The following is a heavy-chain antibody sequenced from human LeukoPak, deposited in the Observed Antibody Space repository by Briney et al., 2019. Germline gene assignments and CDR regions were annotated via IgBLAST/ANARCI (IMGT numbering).Heavy chain of an antibody. J-gene: IGHJ5*02. Sequence: ASVKVSCKASGYTFTRYYMHWTRQAPGHGHEWIGRSNPNSGGTNYAQKVQGRVTMTRDTSINTAFMELSRLRSDDTAVYYCASNGSPQQTTPVFTVTKIWFHPGGQGTRVSVST. D-gene: IGHD4-11*01. V-gene: IGHV1-2*02. CDR1: GYTFTRYY. CDR2: SNPNSGGT. CDR3: ASNGSPQQTTPVFTVTKIWFHP.